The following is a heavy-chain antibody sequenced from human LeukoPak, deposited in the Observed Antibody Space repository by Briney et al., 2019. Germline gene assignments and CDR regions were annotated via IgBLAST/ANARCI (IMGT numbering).Heavy chain of an antibody. V-gene: IGHV3-21*01. CDR1: GFTFSSYS. CDR3: ARDQDYVWGSYRSQGY. CDR2: ISSSSSYI. J-gene: IGHJ4*02. Sequence: GGSLRLSCAASGFTFSSYSMNCGRQAPGGGLEWGSSISSSSSYIYYADSVNGRFTISGDNAKNSLSLQMNSLRAGDTAVYYCARDQDYVWGSYRSQGYWGQGTLVTVSS. D-gene: IGHD3-16*02.